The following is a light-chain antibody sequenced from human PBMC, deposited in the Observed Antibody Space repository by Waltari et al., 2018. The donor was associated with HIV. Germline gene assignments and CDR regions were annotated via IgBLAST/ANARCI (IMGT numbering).Light chain of an antibody. V-gene: IGKV1-13*02. Sequence: AIHLPQTPPSLSAPVGVRVTLTCRANPAVSPALAWYQQKPGPPPNLLFYDVSILQSGVSLRYSGGGSVTNVSLTVNTLNPEDCATYYCQQYKSFPLTFGQGTRVEIK. CDR3: QQYKSFPLT. J-gene: IGKJ5*01. CDR1: PAVSPA. CDR2: DVS.